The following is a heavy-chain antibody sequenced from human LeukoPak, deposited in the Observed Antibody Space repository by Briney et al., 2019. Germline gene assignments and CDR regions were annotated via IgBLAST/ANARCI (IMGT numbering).Heavy chain of an antibody. CDR3: AKDTDRFGELLSTFDY. CDR2: ISGSGGST. V-gene: IGHV3-23*01. J-gene: IGHJ4*02. D-gene: IGHD3-10*01. Sequence: PGGSLRLSCAASGFTFSSYAMSWVRQAPGKGLEWVSAISGSGGSTYYADSVKGRFTISRDNSKNTLYLQMNSLRAEDTAVYYCAKDTDRFGELLSTFDYWGQGTLVTVSS. CDR1: GFTFSSYA.